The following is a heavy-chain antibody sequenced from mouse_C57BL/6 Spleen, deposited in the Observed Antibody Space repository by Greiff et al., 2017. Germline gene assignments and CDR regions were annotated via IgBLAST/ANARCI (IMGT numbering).Heavy chain of an antibody. CDR1: GYTFTSYW. CDR2: IDPNSGGT. CDR3: ARGNKELGLRRDYYAMDY. V-gene: IGHV1-72*01. D-gene: IGHD2-4*01. Sequence: QVQLQQSGAELVKPGASVKLSCKASGYTFTSYWMHWVKQRPGRGLEWIGRIDPNSGGTKYNEKFKSKATLTVDKPSSTAYMQLSSLTSEDSAVYYCARGNKELGLRRDYYAMDYWGQGTSVTVSS. J-gene: IGHJ4*01.